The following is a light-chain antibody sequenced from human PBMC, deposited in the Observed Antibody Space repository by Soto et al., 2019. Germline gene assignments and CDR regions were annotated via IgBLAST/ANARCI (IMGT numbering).Light chain of an antibody. V-gene: IGLV1-36*01. CDR2: YDD. CDR1: SSHIGNHA. J-gene: IGLJ2*01. Sequence: QSVLTQPPSVSEAPRQRVTISCSGSSSHIGNHAVNCYQQLPGKTPKLLIYYDDLLPSGVSDRFSGSKSGTSASLAISGLQSEDEADYFCTAWAASLKGKVFGGGTKLTVL. CDR3: TAWAASLKGKV.